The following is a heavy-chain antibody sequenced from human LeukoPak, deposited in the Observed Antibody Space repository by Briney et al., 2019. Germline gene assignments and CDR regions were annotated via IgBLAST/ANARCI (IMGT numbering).Heavy chain of an antibody. CDR1: GYTFTSYD. CDR3: ARSSSSNYYYGMDV. D-gene: IGHD6-6*01. V-gene: IGHV1-8*01. J-gene: IGHJ6*02. CDR2: MNPNSGNT. Sequence: GASVKASCKASGYTFTSYDINWVRQATGQGLEWMGWMNPNSGNTGYAQKFQGRVTMTRNTSISTAYMELSSLRSEDTAVYYCARSSSSNYYYGMDVWGQGTTVTVSS.